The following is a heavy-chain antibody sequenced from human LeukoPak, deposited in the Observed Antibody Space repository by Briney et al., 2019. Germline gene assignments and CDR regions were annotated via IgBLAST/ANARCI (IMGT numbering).Heavy chain of an antibody. CDR1: GFIFDNYG. D-gene: IGHD3-22*01. V-gene: IGHV3-20*04. CDR3: ARVTVYYDSSGYFDS. J-gene: IGHJ4*02. Sequence: GGSLGLSCAATGFIFDNYGMSWVRQAPGKGLEWVSGINWNGAGTGYADSVKGRFTISRDKAKNSLYLQMNSLRAEDTALYYCARVTVYYDSSGYFDSWGQGALVTVSS. CDR2: INWNGAGT.